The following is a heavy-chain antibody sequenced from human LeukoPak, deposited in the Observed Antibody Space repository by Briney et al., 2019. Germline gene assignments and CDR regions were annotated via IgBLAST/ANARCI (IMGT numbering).Heavy chain of an antibody. Sequence: GGSLRLSCAASGFTFSSYAMSWVRQAPGKGLEWVSAISGSGGSTYYADSVKGRFTISRDNSRNTLYLQMNSLRAEDTAVYYCAKGARITIFGRGYYYYYYMDVWGKGTTVTVSS. CDR2: ISGSGGST. V-gene: IGHV3-23*01. D-gene: IGHD3-3*01. CDR3: AKGARITIFGRGYYYYYYMDV. J-gene: IGHJ6*03. CDR1: GFTFSSYA.